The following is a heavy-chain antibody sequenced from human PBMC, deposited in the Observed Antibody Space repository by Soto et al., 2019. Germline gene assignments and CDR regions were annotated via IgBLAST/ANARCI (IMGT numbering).Heavy chain of an antibody. J-gene: IGHJ4*02. CDR1: GGSISSSSYY. D-gene: IGHD5-12*01. Sequence: PSETLSLTCTVSGGSISSSSYYWGWIRQPPGKGLEWIGSIYYSGSTYYNPSLKSRVTISVDTSKNQFSLKLSSVTAADTAVYYCARQNTGIVATGELDYWGQGTLVTVSS. V-gene: IGHV4-39*01. CDR3: ARQNTGIVATGELDY. CDR2: IYYSGST.